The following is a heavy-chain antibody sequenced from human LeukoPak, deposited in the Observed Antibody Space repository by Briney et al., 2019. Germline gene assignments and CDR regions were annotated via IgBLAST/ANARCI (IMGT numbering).Heavy chain of an antibody. V-gene: IGHV4-61*02. CDR1: GGSVSSSSYY. D-gene: IGHD2-2*01. CDR2: IYTSGST. Sequence: SETLSLTCTVSGGSVSSSSYYWSWTRQPAGKGLEWIGRIYTSGSTNYNPSLKSRVTISVDTSKNQFSLKLSSVTAADTAVYYCARASFRYCSSTSCYPNWFDPWGQGTLVTVSS. J-gene: IGHJ5*02. CDR3: ARASFRYCSSTSCYPNWFDP.